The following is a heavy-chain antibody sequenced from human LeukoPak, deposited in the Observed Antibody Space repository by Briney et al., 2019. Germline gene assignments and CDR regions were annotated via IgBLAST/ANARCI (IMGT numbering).Heavy chain of an antibody. V-gene: IGHV3-73*01. CDR2: IRSKANSYAT. Sequence: GSLRLSCAASGFTFSGSAMHWVRQASGKGLEWVGRIRSKANSYATAYAASVKGRFTISRDDSKNTAYLQMNSLKTEDTAVYYCTRTNYDILTGYKMPYYFGYWGQGTLVTVSS. J-gene: IGHJ4*02. CDR3: TRTNYDILTGYKMPYYFGY. CDR1: GFTFSGSA. D-gene: IGHD3-9*01.